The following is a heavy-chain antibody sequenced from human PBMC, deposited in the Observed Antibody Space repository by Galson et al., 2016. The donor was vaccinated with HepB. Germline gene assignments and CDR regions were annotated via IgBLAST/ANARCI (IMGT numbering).Heavy chain of an antibody. Sequence: SVKVSCKASGGTFSNYTITWVRQAPGQGLVWMGGIIPTLALANHAQKFQGRVTITADKSTSTASMELSDLRSEDTAVYYCATKLELSDAFDIWGQGTMVTVSS. J-gene: IGHJ3*02. CDR2: IIPTLALA. D-gene: IGHD1-7*01. V-gene: IGHV1-69*10. CDR3: ATKLELSDAFDI. CDR1: GGTFSNYT.